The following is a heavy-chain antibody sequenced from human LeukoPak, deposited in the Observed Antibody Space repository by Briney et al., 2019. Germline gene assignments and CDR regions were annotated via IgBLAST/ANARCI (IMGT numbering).Heavy chain of an antibody. Sequence: SETLSLTCTVSGGSISSGGYYWSWIRQHPGKGLEWIGYIEYSGSTYYNPSLKSRVTISVDTSKNQFSLKLSSVTAADTAVYYCARERAVTTLDYYYYYMDVWGKGTTVTVSS. CDR3: ARERAVTTLDYYYYYMDV. CDR1: GGSISSGGYY. J-gene: IGHJ6*03. D-gene: IGHD4-11*01. CDR2: IEYSGST. V-gene: IGHV4-31*03.